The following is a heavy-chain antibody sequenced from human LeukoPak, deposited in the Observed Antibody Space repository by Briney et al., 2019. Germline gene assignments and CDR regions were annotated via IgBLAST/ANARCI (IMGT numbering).Heavy chain of an antibody. J-gene: IGHJ4*02. CDR1: GYTFTAYY. CDR3: ARVARRLLTSGSYSY. D-gene: IGHD1-26*01. Sequence: ASVKVSCKASGYTFTAYYMHWVRQAPGQGLAWMGWINPNSGGTNYAQKFQGRVTMTRDTSISTAYMELSRLRSDDTAVYYCARVARRLLTSGSYSYWGQGTLVTVSS. V-gene: IGHV1-2*02. CDR2: INPNSGGT.